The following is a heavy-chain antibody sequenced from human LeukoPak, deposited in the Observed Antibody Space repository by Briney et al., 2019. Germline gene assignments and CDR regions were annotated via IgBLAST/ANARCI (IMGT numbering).Heavy chain of an antibody. D-gene: IGHD3-10*01. CDR1: GFTFDDYA. J-gene: IGHJ4*02. CDR2: ISWNSGSI. Sequence: GGSLRLSCAASGFTFDDYAMHWVRQAPGKGLEWVSGISWNSGSIGYADSVKGRFTISRDNAKNSLFLQMDSLRAEDTAVYYCARDRAGHYYGSGISFDYGAREPWSPSPQ. V-gene: IGHV3-9*01. CDR3: ARDRAGHYYGSGISFDY.